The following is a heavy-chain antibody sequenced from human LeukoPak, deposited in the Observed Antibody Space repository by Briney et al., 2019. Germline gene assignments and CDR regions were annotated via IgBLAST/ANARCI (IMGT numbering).Heavy chain of an antibody. V-gene: IGHV3-21*01. Sequence: PGGSLRLSCAASGFTFSSYAMSWVRQAPGKGLEWVSSISPTSNYIFYADSVKGRFTISRDNAKKSLFLQMNSLRVEDTAVYYCARLHYYDERPRDYWGQGSLVTVSS. D-gene: IGHD3-22*01. J-gene: IGHJ4*02. CDR3: ARLHYYDERPRDY. CDR1: GFTFSSYA. CDR2: ISPTSNYI.